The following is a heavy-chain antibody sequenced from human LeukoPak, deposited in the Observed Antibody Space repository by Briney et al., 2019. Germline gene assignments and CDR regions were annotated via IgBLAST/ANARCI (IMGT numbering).Heavy chain of an antibody. CDR1: DGSTTGYY. CDR2: IYYSGST. D-gene: IGHD5-18*01. Sequence: KPSETLSLTCSVSDGSTTGYYWSWIRQPPGKGLEWIGSIYYSGSTYYNPSLKSRVTISVDTSKNQFSLKLSSVTAADTAVYYCARDQGGTAMANPFDYWGQGTLVTVSS. CDR3: ARDQGGTAMANPFDY. J-gene: IGHJ4*02. V-gene: IGHV4-59*12.